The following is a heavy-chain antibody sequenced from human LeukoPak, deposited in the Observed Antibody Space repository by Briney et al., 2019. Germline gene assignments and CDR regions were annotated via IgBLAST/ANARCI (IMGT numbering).Heavy chain of an antibody. CDR3: ARDSAFSSYSY. D-gene: IGHD2-21*01. Sequence: GGSLRLSCTASGFTVGNYYMSWVRQAPGKGLEWVAIIYHDCSTYYAASVKGRFTISRDDSKNMVLLQMDSLRAEDTAIYYCARDSAFSSYSYWGQGALVTVSS. CDR2: IYHDCST. CDR1: GFTVGNYY. J-gene: IGHJ4*02. V-gene: IGHV3-53*01.